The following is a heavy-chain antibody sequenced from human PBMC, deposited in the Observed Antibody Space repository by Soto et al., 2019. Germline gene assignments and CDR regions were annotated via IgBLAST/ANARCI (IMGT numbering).Heavy chain of an antibody. V-gene: IGHV3-7*01. J-gene: IGHJ4*02. D-gene: IGHD3-16*02. CDR3: ARVFYTWGSHRFDY. Sequence: PGGSLRLSCAASGFTFTDYWMSWVRQTPGKGLEWVANIKQDGSEKNYVDSVKGRFTISRDNAENSLYLQMNSLRVEDTAVYYCARVFYTWGSHRFDYGGQGARVTVSS. CDR2: IKQDGSEK. CDR1: GFTFTDYW.